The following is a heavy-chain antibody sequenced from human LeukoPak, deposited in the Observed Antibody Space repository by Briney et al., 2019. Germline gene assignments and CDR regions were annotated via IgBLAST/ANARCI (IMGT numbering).Heavy chain of an antibody. CDR1: GYTFTDYY. J-gene: IGHJ4*02. CDR2: VDPEDGET. CDR3: ATSVLLWFGEDY. D-gene: IGHD3-10*01. Sequence: ASVKISCKVSGYTFTDYYMHWVQQAPGKGLECMGLVDPEDGETIYAEKFQGRVTITADTSTDTAYMELSSLRSEDTAVYYCATSVLLWFGEDYWGQGTLVTVSS. V-gene: IGHV1-69-2*01.